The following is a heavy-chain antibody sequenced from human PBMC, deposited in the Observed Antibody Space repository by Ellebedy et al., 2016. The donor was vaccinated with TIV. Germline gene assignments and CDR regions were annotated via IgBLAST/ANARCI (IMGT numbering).Heavy chain of an antibody. V-gene: IGHV3-7*01. CDR3: ATDGSYGYYVFPAHAFEK. D-gene: IGHD4-17*01. J-gene: IGHJ3*02. CDR2: MRDEGSEK. CDR1: GFSFRSYS. Sequence: GESLKISCAASGFSFRSYSMNWVRQAPGKGLEWVANMRDEGSEKYYVESVRGRFTISRDNAKNSLYLQMNILRAEDTAVYYCATDGSYGYYVFPAHAFEKWGQGTMVIVSS.